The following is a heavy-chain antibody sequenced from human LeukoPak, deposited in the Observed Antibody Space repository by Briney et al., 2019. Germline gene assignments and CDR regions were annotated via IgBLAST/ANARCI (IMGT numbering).Heavy chain of an antibody. CDR1: GGSISSGSYY. Sequence: SQTLSLTCTVSGGSISSGSYYWSWIRQPAGKGLEWIGRINTSGSTNYNPSLKSRVTISVDTSKNQFSLKLTSVTAADTAVYYCVSAKFLVRGVSWFDPWGQGTLVTVSS. V-gene: IGHV4-61*02. J-gene: IGHJ5*02. D-gene: IGHD3-10*01. CDR2: INTSGST. CDR3: VSAKFLVRGVSWFDP.